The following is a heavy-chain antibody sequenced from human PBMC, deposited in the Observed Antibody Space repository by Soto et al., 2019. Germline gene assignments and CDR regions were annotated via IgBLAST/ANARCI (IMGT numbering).Heavy chain of an antibody. CDR2: INHSGST. V-gene: IGHV4-34*01. J-gene: IGHJ5*02. D-gene: IGHD2-15*01. CDR3: ARGSGYCSGGSCNGAWLGQ. Sequence: SETLSLTCAAYGGSFSGYYWSWIRQPPGKGLEWIGEINHSGSTNYNPSLKSRVTISVDTSKNQFSLKLSSVTAADTAVYYCARGSGYCSGGSCNGAWLGQWGQGTLVTVSS. CDR1: GGSFSGYY.